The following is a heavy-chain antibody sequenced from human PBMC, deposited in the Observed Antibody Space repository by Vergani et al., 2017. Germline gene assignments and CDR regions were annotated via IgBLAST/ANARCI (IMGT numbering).Heavy chain of an antibody. CDR3: ARSRIYYGAGSPDY. D-gene: IGHD3-10*01. V-gene: IGHV4-59*02. CDR2: VSFRGDT. Sequence: QVKLQESGPGLVKPSETLSLTCTVSGASVNSYYWSWIRQPPGKGLEWMGYVSFRGDTLYDPSVTGRLTISLNTSSNQFSLYLTSVTAADTAVSYCARSRIYYGAGSPDYWGQGTLVTVSS. CDR1: GASVNSYY. J-gene: IGHJ4*02.